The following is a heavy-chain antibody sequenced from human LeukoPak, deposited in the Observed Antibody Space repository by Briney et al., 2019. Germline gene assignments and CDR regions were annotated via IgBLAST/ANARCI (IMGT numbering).Heavy chain of an antibody. Sequence: PGGSLRLPCAASGFTFSIYSMNWVRQAPGKGLEWVSSIGGTSSSLYYAESVKGRFTISRDNARNSLYLQMNSLRAEDTAVYYCAKEAGQDYGALDAFDVWGQGTMVTVSS. CDR1: GFTFSIYS. CDR3: AKEAGQDYGALDAFDV. D-gene: IGHD4-17*01. CDR2: IGGTSSSL. J-gene: IGHJ3*01. V-gene: IGHV3-21*01.